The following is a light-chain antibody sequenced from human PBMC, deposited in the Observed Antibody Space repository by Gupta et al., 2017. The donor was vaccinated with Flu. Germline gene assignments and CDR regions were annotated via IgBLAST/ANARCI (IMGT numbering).Light chain of an antibody. J-gene: IGLJ2*01. CDR3: QSADSSGTYVV. CDR2: KDS. Sequence: SSELTLPPSVSVSPGQTARITCSGDALPKQYAYWYQQKPGQAPVLVIYKDSERPSGIPERFSGSSSGTTVTLTISGVQAEDEADYYCQSADSSGTYVVFGGGTKLTVL. V-gene: IGLV3-25*03. CDR1: ALPKQY.